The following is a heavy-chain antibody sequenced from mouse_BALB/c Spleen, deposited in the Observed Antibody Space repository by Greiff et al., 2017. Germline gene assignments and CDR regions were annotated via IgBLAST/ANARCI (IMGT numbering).Heavy chain of an antibody. V-gene: IGHV1-15*01. CDR3: TRWLLQDYAMDY. Sequence: QVQLQQSGAELVRPGASVTLSCKASGYTFTDYEMHWVKQTPVHGLEWIGAIDPETGGTAYNQKFKGKATLTADKSSSTAYMELRSLTSEDSAVYDCTRWLLQDYAMDYWGQGTSVTVSS. J-gene: IGHJ4*01. CDR1: GYTFTDYE. D-gene: IGHD2-3*01. CDR2: IDPETGGT.